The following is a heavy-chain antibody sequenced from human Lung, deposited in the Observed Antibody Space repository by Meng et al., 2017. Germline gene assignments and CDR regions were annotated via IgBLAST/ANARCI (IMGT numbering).Heavy chain of an antibody. D-gene: IGHD3-22*01. CDR3: ASVIENWFDP. V-gene: IGHV3-11*01. Sequence: QVQLVGSVGGLVKPGWSLRLSCAASGFTFRDYLMSWIRQAPGKGLEWVSYISSSGSTIYYADSVKGRFTISRDNAKNSLYLQMNSLRAEDTAVYYCASVIENWFDPWGQGTLVTVSS. CDR2: ISSSGSTI. CDR1: GFTFRDYL. J-gene: IGHJ5*02.